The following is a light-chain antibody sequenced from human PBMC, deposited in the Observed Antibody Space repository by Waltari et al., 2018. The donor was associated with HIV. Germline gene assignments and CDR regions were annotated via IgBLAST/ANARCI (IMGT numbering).Light chain of an antibody. CDR2: DVT. CDR3: CSYAGNYPVL. Sequence: QSALTQPRSVSGSPGPSVTLSCPGTSSDVGGYTYVSWYQQNPGKAPKFIIYDVTKRPSGVPDRFSGSKSGNTASLTISGLQAEDEADYYCCSYAGNYPVLFGGGTKLTVL. CDR1: SSDVGGYTY. V-gene: IGLV2-11*01. J-gene: IGLJ3*02.